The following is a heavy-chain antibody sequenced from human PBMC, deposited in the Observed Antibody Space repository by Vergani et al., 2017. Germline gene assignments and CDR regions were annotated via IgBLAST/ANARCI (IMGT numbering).Heavy chain of an antibody. CDR3: ARVGTSSNRDYFDY. Sequence: QVQLVQSGAEVKKPGASVKVSCKASGYTFTDYFMHWVRQAPGQGLEWMGWINPNSGGTNYAQKFQGRGTMTRDTSIRTAYMELSNLRSDDTAVYYCARVGTSSNRDYFDYWGQGTLVTVSS. V-gene: IGHV1-2*02. D-gene: IGHD2-2*01. CDR2: INPNSGGT. J-gene: IGHJ4*02. CDR1: GYTFTDYF.